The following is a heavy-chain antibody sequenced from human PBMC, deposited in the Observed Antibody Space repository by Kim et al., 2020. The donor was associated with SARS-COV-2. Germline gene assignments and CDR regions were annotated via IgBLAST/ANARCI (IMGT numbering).Heavy chain of an antibody. V-gene: IGHV3-9*01. J-gene: IGHJ6*02. D-gene: IGHD3-10*01. Sequence: GGSLRLSCAASGFTFDDYAMHWVRQAPGKGLEWVSGISWNSGSIGYADSVKGRFTISRDNAKNSLYLQMNSLRAEDTALYYCAKDGDRGISSGLQNYYGMDVWGQGTTVTVSS. CDR2: ISWNSGSI. CDR3: AKDGDRGISSGLQNYYGMDV. CDR1: GFTFDDYA.